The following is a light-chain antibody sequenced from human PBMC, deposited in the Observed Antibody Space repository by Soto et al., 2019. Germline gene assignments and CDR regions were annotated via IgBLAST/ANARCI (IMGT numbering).Light chain of an antibody. V-gene: IGLV2-11*01. Sequence: QSVLTQRRSVSGSPGQSVAISCTGTTSDVGGYDYVSWHQQHPGKAPELIIFDVSKRPSGVPDRFSGSKSGNTASLTITGLQAEDEADYFCCSYAGDFYVFGSGTKVTVL. CDR3: CSYAGDFYV. CDR2: DVS. J-gene: IGLJ1*01. CDR1: TSDVGGYDY.